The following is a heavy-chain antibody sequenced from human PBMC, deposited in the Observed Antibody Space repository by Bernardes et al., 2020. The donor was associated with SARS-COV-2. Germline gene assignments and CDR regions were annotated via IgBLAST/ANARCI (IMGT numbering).Heavy chain of an antibody. Sequence: GGSLRLSCAASGFTFSSYWMSWVRQAPGKGLEWVANIKEDGSEKNYVDSVKGRFSISRDNAKNSLYLQMNSLRAEDTAVYYCAGGDYPQGGDYWGQGTLVTVAS. CDR2: IKEDGSEK. J-gene: IGHJ4*02. D-gene: IGHD4-17*01. CDR3: AGGDYPQGGDY. V-gene: IGHV3-7*03. CDR1: GFTFSSYW.